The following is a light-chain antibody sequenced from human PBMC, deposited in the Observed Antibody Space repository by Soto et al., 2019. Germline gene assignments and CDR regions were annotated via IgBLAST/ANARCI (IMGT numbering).Light chain of an antibody. CDR1: NNDLGGYNY. V-gene: IGLV2-14*01. CDR3: SSYTSSSPYV. Sequence: QSALTQPASVSGSPGQSITISCTGTNNDLGGYNYVSWYQQHPGKAPKLIIYEVSNRPSGVSNRFSGSKSGNTASLTISGLQAEDEADYYCSSYTSSSPYVFGPGTKLTVL. CDR2: EVS. J-gene: IGLJ1*01.